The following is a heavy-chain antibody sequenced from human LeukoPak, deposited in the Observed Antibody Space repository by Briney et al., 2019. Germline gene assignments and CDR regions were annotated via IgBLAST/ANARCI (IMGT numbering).Heavy chain of an antibody. CDR2: IKQDGSEK. CDR1: GFTFSSYW. D-gene: IGHD6-13*01. J-gene: IGHJ4*02. CDR3: ARGRGSSWTNFFDY. V-gene: IGHV3-7*04. Sequence: GGSLRLSCAASGFTFSSYWMSWVRQAPGKGLEWVANIKQDGSEKYYVDSVKGRFTISRDNAKNSLYLQMSTLRAEDTAVYYCARGRGSSWTNFFDYWGQGTLVTVSS.